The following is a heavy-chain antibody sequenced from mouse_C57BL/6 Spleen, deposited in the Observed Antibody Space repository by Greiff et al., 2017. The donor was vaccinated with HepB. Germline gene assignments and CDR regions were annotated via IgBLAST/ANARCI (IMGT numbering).Heavy chain of an antibody. Sequence: QVQLKQSGAELVRPGASVTLSCKASGYTFTDYEMHWVKQTPVHGLEWIGAIDPETGGTAYNQKFKGKAILTADKSSSTAYMELRSLTSEDSAVYYCTGGYYSNYFWYFDVWGTGTTVTVSS. CDR2: IDPETGGT. V-gene: IGHV1-15*01. J-gene: IGHJ1*03. CDR1: GYTFTDYE. CDR3: TGGYYSNYFWYFDV. D-gene: IGHD2-5*01.